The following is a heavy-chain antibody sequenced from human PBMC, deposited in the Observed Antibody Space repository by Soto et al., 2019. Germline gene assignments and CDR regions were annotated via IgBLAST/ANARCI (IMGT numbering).Heavy chain of an antibody. CDR3: TTGFVVVVPAAIGY. D-gene: IGHD2-2*02. Sequence: GGSLRLSCAASGFTFSNAWMSWVRQAPGKGLEWVGRIKSKTDGGTTDYAAPVKGRFTISRDDSKNTLYLQMNSLKTEDTAVYYCTTGFVVVVPAAIGYWGQGTLVTVSS. J-gene: IGHJ4*02. CDR2: IKSKTDGGTT. V-gene: IGHV3-15*01. CDR1: GFTFSNAW.